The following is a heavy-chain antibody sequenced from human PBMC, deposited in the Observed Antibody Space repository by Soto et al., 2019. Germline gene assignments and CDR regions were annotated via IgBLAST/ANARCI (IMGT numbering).Heavy chain of an antibody. CDR3: ARAGTLAARGNWFDP. V-gene: IGHV4-59*01. Sequence: SETLSLTCTVSGGSISSYYWSWIRQPPGKGLEWIGYIYYSGSTNYNPSLKSRVTISVETSKNQFSLKLSSVTAADTTVYYCARAGTLAARGNWFDPWGQGTLVTSPQ. CDR2: IYYSGST. J-gene: IGHJ5*02. D-gene: IGHD2-15*01. CDR1: GGSISSYY.